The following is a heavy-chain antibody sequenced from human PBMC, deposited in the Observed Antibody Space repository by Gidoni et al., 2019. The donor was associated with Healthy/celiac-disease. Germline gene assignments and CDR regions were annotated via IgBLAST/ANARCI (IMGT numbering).Heavy chain of an antibody. V-gene: IGHV2-5*02. Sequence: QITLKESGPTLVKPTQTLTLTCPFSGFSLSTSGLGVGWIRQPPGKALEWLALIYWDDDKRYSPSLKSRLTITKDTSKNQVVLTMTNMDPVDTATYYCAHRRLYCTGGVCYDTGGFDYWGQGTLVTVSS. CDR2: IYWDDDK. CDR1: GFSLSTSGLG. D-gene: IGHD2-8*02. CDR3: AHRRLYCTGGVCYDTGGFDY. J-gene: IGHJ4*02.